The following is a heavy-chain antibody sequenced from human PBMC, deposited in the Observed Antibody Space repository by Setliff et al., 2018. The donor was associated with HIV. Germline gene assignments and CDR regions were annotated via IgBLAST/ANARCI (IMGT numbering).Heavy chain of an antibody. Sequence: GGSLRLSCVVSGFTFSSYTMSWVRQAPGEGLEWVSAILSTGERTFYADSVKGRFTISRDNSKNTVYLQMNSLRAEDTAEYYCAKELAASGLGYFDSWGRGILVTVSS. V-gene: IGHV3-23*01. D-gene: IGHD3-22*01. CDR2: ILSTGERT. J-gene: IGHJ4*02. CDR3: AKELAASGLGYFDS. CDR1: GFTFSSYT.